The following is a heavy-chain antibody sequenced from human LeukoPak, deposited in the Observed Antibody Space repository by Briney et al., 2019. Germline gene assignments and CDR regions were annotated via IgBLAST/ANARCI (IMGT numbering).Heavy chain of an antibody. V-gene: IGHV3-7*04. CDR2: INERGTEE. Sequence: GGSLSLSCGASGFSFSSFWMTWVRQPPGKGLEWVANINERGTEEHYVDSVKGRFTISRDNAKNTLYVQVNSLRVDDTAVYYCARGQGHGFDIWGQGTMVTVSS. CDR3: ARGQGHGFDI. J-gene: IGHJ3*02. CDR1: GFSFSSFW.